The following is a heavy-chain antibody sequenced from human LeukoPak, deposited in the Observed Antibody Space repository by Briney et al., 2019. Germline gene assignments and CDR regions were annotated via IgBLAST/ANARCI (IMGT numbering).Heavy chain of an antibody. V-gene: IGHV3-33*01. D-gene: IGHD2-2*02. J-gene: IGHJ6*02. CDR3: ARWGVPAAIREGTYYYYYGMDV. Sequence: PGRSLRLSCAASGFTFSSYGMHWVRQAPGKGLEWVAVIWYDGSNKYYADSVKGRFTISRDNSKNTLYLQMNSLRAEDTAVYYCARWGVPAAIREGTYYYYYGMDVWGQGTTVTVSS. CDR1: GFTFSSYG. CDR2: IWYDGSNK.